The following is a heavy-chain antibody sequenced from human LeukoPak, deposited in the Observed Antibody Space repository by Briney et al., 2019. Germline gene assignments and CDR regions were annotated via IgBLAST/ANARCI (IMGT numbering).Heavy chain of an antibody. Sequence: PSETLSPTCTVSGGSISSGSYYWSWIRQPAGKGLEWIGRIYTSGSTNYNPSLKSRVTISVDTSKNQFSLKLSSVTAADTAVYYCARETSQKGAHYMDVWGKGTTVTISS. CDR2: IYTSGST. D-gene: IGHD3-16*01. V-gene: IGHV4-61*02. CDR1: GGSISSGSYY. CDR3: ARETSQKGAHYMDV. J-gene: IGHJ6*03.